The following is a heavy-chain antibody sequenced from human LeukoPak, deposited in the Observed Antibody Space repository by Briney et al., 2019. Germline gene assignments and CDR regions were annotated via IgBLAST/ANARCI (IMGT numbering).Heavy chain of an antibody. CDR2: ISGSSGYI. J-gene: IGHJ4*02. CDR3: VKGGRFLDF. CDR1: GFTFSGYS. V-gene: IGHV3-21*03. Sequence: PGGSLILSCAASGFTFSGYSMNWVRQAPGKGLEWVSSISGSSGYIYYAESMRGRFTISRDNAQNSLFLQMNSLTAEDTAVYYCVKGGRFLDFWGQGILVTVSS. D-gene: IGHD3-3*01.